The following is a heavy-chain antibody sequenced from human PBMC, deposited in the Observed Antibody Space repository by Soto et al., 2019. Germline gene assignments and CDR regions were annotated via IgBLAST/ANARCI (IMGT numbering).Heavy chain of an antibody. J-gene: IGHJ4*02. Sequence: EVQLLESGGGLIQPGGSLRLSCEASGFTFSNYGMTWVRQAPGKGLEWVSTISGSGDRAFYEDPVKGRFTISRDNSKNTLYLQMNSLSAEDTAIYYCAKEMIASTLADFFDYWGQGILVTVSS. CDR2: ISGSGDRA. V-gene: IGHV3-23*01. CDR1: GFTFSNYG. CDR3: AKEMIASTLADFFDY. D-gene: IGHD2-21*01.